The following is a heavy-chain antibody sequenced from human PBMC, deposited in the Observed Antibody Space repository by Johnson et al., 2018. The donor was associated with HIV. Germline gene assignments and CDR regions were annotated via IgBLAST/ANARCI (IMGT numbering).Heavy chain of an antibody. CDR1: GFMFSDYW. Sequence: VQLVESGGGLVQPGGSLRLSCVASGFMFSDYWMTWVRQAPGKGLEWVANIKQDGSEKYYVASVKGRFTISRDNAKNSLYLQMNSLRAEDTALYYCARREGTTGTFSAFDIWGQGTMVTVSS. D-gene: IGHD1-1*01. CDR3: ARREGTTGTFSAFDI. CDR2: IKQDGSEK. V-gene: IGHV3-7*05. J-gene: IGHJ3*02.